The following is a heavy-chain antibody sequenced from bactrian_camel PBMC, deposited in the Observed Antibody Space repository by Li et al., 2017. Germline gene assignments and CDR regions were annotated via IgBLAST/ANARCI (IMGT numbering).Heavy chain of an antibody. CDR3: AKDHGGAGWVTNF. CDR2: FRGGAGGT. Sequence: VQLVESGGGLVQPGGSLRLSCAASGFTFGSSAMFWVRQAPGKGLEWVSTFRGGAGGTVYADSVKGRFTISRDNAKNTLYLQLNSLKTEDTAMYYCAKDHGGAGWVTNFWGQGTQVTVS. J-gene: IGHJ4*01. V-gene: IGHV3S42*01. CDR1: GFTFGSSA. D-gene: IGHD5*01.